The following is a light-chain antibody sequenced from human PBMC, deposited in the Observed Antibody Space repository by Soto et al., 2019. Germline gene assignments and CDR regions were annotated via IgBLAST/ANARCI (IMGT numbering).Light chain of an antibody. Sequence: QSALTQPASVSGSPGQSITISCTGTSTDPATYDLVSWYQQHPGKAPQLIIYEVTKRPSGVSARFSGSQSGDTASLTISGLQAADEAYYYCCSRLFCGGTKVTVL. CDR2: EVT. V-gene: IGLV2-23*02. CDR3: CSRL. J-gene: IGLJ2*01. CDR1: STDPATYDL.